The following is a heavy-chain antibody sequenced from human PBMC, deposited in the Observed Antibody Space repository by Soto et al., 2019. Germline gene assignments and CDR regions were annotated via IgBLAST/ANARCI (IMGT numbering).Heavy chain of an antibody. CDR3: ANPSGYYFGLGGHDEASDM. CDR1: GFMFSGFG. CDR2: ISKDGSRK. D-gene: IGHD3-10*01. V-gene: IGHV3-30*18. J-gene: IGHJ3*02. Sequence: QVQLVESGGGAVQPGRSLRLSCAASGFMFSGFGMHWVRQAPGKGLQWVAGISKDGSRKYYVDSVKGRFTISRDNSRKTLYLQMNSLRAEDTAVYFCANPSGYYFGLGGHDEASDMWGQGTVATVFS.